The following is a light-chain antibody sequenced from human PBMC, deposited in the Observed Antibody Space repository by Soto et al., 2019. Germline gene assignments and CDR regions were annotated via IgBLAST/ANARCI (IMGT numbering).Light chain of an antibody. CDR1: QSVSSSY. Sequence: EIVLTQSPGTLSLSPGERATLSCRASQSVSSSYLAWHQQTPGQAPRLIIYGASDRATGIPDRFSGSGSGTDFTLTISRLEPEDFAVYYYQQYCSSPYTFGQGTKLEIK. V-gene: IGKV3-20*01. CDR2: GAS. CDR3: QQYCSSPYT. J-gene: IGKJ2*01.